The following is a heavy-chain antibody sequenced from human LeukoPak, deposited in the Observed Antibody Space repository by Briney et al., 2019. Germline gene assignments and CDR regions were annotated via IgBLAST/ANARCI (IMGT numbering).Heavy chain of an antibody. D-gene: IGHD3/OR15-3a*01. Sequence: PSQTLSLTCTVSGGSISSGGYYWSWIRQHPGKGLEWIGYIYYSGSTYYNPSLKSRVTISVDTSKNQFSLKLSSVTAADTAVYYCAREAAASTSDWFGWYFDLWGRGTLVTVSS. V-gene: IGHV4-31*03. CDR3: AREAAASTSDWFGWYFDL. CDR2: IYYSGST. CDR1: GGSISSGGYY. J-gene: IGHJ2*01.